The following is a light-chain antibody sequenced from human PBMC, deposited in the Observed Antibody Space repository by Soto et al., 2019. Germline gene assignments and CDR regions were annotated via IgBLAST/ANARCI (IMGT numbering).Light chain of an antibody. CDR2: DAF. CDR1: QSVRSY. CDR3: QQRSNWPPT. Sequence: EIVLTQSPVTLSLSPGDRATISCRASQSVRSYLAWYQQKPGQAPRLLIYDAFKRATGIPARFSGSGSGTDFTLTISSLEPEDFAVYYCQQRSNWPPTFGGGTKVEIK. J-gene: IGKJ4*01. V-gene: IGKV3-11*01.